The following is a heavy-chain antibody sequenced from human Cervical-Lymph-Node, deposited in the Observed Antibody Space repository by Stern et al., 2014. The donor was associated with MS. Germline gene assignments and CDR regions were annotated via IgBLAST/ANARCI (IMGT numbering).Heavy chain of an antibody. J-gene: IGHJ4*02. Sequence: EVQLVESGGGLVKPGGSLRLSCTASGFSFSNAWMTWVRQAPGPGLEWVGRFTSKTDGGTVDYAAPVKGRFTISRDDSQSTLYLQMNSLKTEDTAVYYCTTGLPFYYHTGDPFDYWGQGTLVTVSS. D-gene: IGHD2-21*01. CDR2: FTSKTDGGTV. V-gene: IGHV3-15*01. CDR3: TTGLPFYYHTGDPFDY. CDR1: GFSFSNAW.